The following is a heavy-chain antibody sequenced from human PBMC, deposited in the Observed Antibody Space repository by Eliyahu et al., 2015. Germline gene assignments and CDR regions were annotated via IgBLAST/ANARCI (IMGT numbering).Heavy chain of an antibody. CDR1: GYTLTXLS. V-gene: IGHV1-24*01. CDR3: ATVLRTIAVAGPQLDY. Sequence: QVQLLQSGAEVKNPGASVXVSCKVSGYTLTXLSIHWVRQAPGKGLXXMGGFDPENGKTIYAQKFQGRVTMTEDTSTDTAYMDLSSLRSEDTAVYYCATVLRTIAVAGPQLDYWGQGTLVTVSS. D-gene: IGHD6-19*01. J-gene: IGHJ4*02. CDR2: FDPENGKT.